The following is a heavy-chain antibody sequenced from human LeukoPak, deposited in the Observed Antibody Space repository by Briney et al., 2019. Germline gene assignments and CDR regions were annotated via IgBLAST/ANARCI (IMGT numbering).Heavy chain of an antibody. CDR2: INPNSGGT. V-gene: IGHV1-2*02. CDR3: ARDRGEMATIWSYDY. CDR1: GYTFTGYY. Sequence: ASVTVSCKASGYTFTGYYMHWVRQAPGQGLEWMGWINPNSGGTNYAQKFQGRVTMTRDTSISTAYMELSRLRSDDTAVYYCARDRGEMATIWSYDYWGQGTLVTVSS. D-gene: IGHD5-24*01. J-gene: IGHJ4*02.